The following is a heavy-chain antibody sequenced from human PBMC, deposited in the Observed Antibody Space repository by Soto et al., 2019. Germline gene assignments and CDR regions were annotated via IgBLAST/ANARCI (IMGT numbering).Heavy chain of an antibody. V-gene: IGHV4-38-2*01. J-gene: IGHJ5*02. Sequence: PSETLSLTCAVSGYSISSGYYWGWIRQPPGKGLEWIGSIYHSGSTYCNPSLKSRVTISVDTSKNQFSLKLSSVTAADTAVYYCARAAARTYYDFWSGYSGNWFDPWGQGTLVTVSS. CDR1: GYSISSGYY. CDR3: ARAAARTYYDFWSGYSGNWFDP. CDR2: IYHSGST. D-gene: IGHD3-3*01.